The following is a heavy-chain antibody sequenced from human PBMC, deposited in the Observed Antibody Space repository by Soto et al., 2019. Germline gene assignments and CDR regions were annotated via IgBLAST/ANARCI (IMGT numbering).Heavy chain of an antibody. V-gene: IGHV3-11*06. CDR3: ARDRPGFCSSPRCQTLDY. J-gene: IGHJ4*02. CDR2: ISSSRSYT. Sequence: GGSLRLSCAASGFALSDYYMSWIRQAPGKGLEWVSYISSSRSYTNYADSVKGRFTISRDNAKNSLYLQLNSLRAEDTAVYYCARDRPGFCSSPRCQTLDYWGQGTLVTVSS. D-gene: IGHD2-2*01. CDR1: GFALSDYY.